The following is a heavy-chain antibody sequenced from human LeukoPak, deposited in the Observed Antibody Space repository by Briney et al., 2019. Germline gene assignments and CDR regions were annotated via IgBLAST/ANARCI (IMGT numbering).Heavy chain of an antibody. CDR3: ARSPVVVVTDAFGI. CDR1: GGSFSGYY. V-gene: IGHV4-34*01. J-gene: IGHJ3*02. D-gene: IGHD2-21*02. Sequence: SETLSLTCAVYGGSFSGYYWSWIRQPPGKGLEWIGEINHSGSTNYNPSLKSRVTISVDTSKNQFSLKLSSVTAADTAVYYCARSPVVVVTDAFGIWGQGTMVTVSS. CDR2: INHSGST.